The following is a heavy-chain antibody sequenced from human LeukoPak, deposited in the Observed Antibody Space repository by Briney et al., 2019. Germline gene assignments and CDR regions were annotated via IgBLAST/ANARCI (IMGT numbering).Heavy chain of an antibody. CDR2: IYSGGST. Sequence: QPGGSLRLSCAASGFTFSDYYMSWIRQAPGKGLEWVSVIYSGGSTYYADSVKGRFTISRDNSRNTLYLQMNSLRAEDTAVYYCARADPTTTVTTDYWGQGTLVTVSS. CDR1: GFTFSDYY. CDR3: ARADPTTTVTTDY. V-gene: IGHV3-66*01. J-gene: IGHJ4*02. D-gene: IGHD4-17*01.